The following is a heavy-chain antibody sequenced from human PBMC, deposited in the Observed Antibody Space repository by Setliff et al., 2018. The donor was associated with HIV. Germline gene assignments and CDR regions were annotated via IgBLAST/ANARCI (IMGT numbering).Heavy chain of an antibody. Sequence: ASVKVSCKASGGTFGSYVISWVRQAPGQGLEWMGGIIPIFGTANYAQKFQGRVTITTDESTSTAYMELSSLRSEDTAVYYCARCRGTRYFDWLPMDVWGQGTTVTVSS. CDR1: GGTFGSYV. CDR3: ARCRGTRYFDWLPMDV. D-gene: IGHD3-9*01. CDR2: IIPIFGTA. V-gene: IGHV1-69*05. J-gene: IGHJ6*02.